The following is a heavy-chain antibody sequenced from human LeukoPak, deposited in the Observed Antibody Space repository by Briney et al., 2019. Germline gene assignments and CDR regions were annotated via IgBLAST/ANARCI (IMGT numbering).Heavy chain of an antibody. CDR3: ARVGAYCGGDCYSGY. J-gene: IGHJ4*02. D-gene: IGHD2-21*02. CDR1: GYIFTGYY. V-gene: IGHV1-18*04. CDR2: ISAYNGNT. Sequence: ASVKVSCRASGYIFTGYYMHWVRQAPGQGLEWMGWISAYNGNTNYAQKLQGRVTMITDTSTSTAYMELRSLRSDDTAVYYCARVGAYCGGDCYSGYWGQGTLVTVSS.